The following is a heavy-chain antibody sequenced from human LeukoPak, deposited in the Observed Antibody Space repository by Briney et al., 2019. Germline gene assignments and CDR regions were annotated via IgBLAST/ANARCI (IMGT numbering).Heavy chain of an antibody. CDR2: ISYDGSNK. V-gene: IGHV3-30-3*01. J-gene: IGHJ4*02. CDR1: GFTFSSYA. D-gene: IGHD3-10*01. Sequence: GGSLRLSCAASGFTFSSYAMHWVRQAPGKGLEWVALISYDGSNKYYADSVKGRFTISRDNSKNTLYLQMNSLRAEDTAVYYCARDRGSGSYYNQGIDYWGQGILVTVSS. CDR3: ARDRGSGSYYNQGIDY.